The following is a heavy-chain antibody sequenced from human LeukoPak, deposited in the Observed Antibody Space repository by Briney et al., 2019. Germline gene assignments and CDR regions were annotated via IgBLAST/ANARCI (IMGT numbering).Heavy chain of an antibody. J-gene: IGHJ4*02. V-gene: IGHV4-4*07. D-gene: IGHD4-23*01. CDR3: ARGRDYGGNAAFDY. Sequence: SETLSLTCTVSGGYTGSHYWSWIRQPAGKGLEWIGRISPSGTTHYNPSLGSRVTMSVDTSNNYFSLRLSSVSAADTAVYYCARGRDYGGNAAFDYWGQGTLVTVSS. CDR2: ISPSGTT. CDR1: GGYTGSHY.